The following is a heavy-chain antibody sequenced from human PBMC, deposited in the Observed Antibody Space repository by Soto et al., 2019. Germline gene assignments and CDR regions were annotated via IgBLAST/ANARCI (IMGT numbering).Heavy chain of an antibody. CDR1: GGSFSGYY. V-gene: IGHV4-34*01. D-gene: IGHD2-15*01. CDR2: INHSGST. Sequence: TCAAYGGSFSGYYWSWIRQPSGNGLEWIGEINHSGSTNYNPSLKSRVTISVDTSKNQFSLKLSSVTAADTAVYYCARRLIVVVPSDQFDPWGQGTLVTVSS. CDR3: ARRLIVVVPSDQFDP. J-gene: IGHJ5*02.